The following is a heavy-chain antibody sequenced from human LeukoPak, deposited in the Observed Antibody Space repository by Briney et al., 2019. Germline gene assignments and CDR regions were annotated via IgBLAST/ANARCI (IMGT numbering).Heavy chain of an antibody. Sequence: SCAASGFTFSSYAISWVRQAPGQGLEWMGRIIPILGIANYAQKFQGRVTITADKSTGTAYMELSSLRSEDTAVYYCARGVVPAAPYYYYGMDVWGQGTTVTVSS. CDR1: GFTFSSYA. D-gene: IGHD2-2*01. V-gene: IGHV1-69*04. J-gene: IGHJ6*02. CDR2: IIPILGIA. CDR3: ARGVVPAAPYYYYGMDV.